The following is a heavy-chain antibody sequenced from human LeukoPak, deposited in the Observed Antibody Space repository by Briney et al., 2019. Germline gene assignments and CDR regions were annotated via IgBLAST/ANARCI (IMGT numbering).Heavy chain of an antibody. J-gene: IGHJ4*02. CDR3: ARLPYCSSTSCYESDDY. D-gene: IGHD2-2*01. Sequence: SETLSLTCTVSGGSISSYYWSWIRQPPGKGLEWIGYIYYSGSTNYNPSLQSRVTISVDTSKNQFSLRLSSVTAADTAVYYCARLPYCSSTSCYESDDYWGQGTLVTVSS. CDR2: IYYSGST. CDR1: GGSISSYY. V-gene: IGHV4-59*01.